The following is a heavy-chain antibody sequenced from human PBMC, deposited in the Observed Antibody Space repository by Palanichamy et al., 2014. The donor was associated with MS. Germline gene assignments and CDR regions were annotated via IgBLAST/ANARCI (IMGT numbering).Heavy chain of an antibody. D-gene: IGHD2-15*01. Sequence: QVQLQQWGGRTVEAFGDPVPHLRCLWWVLQWLSLELDPPAPRKGLEWIGEIGHSGSTKYNPSLKSRVTISLDTSKNQFSLKLTSVTAADTAVYYCATQSHVVLGDSWGQGTLVTVSS. CDR1: WVLQWLS. V-gene: IGHV4-34*01. CDR2: IGHSGST. CDR3: ATQSHVVLGDS. J-gene: IGHJ4*02.